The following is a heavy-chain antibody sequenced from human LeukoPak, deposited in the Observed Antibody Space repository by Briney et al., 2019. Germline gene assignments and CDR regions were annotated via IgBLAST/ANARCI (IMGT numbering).Heavy chain of an antibody. CDR2: IYTSGST. CDR3: ARPYDTSGYYPFDF. V-gene: IGHV4-4*07. J-gene: IGHJ4*02. D-gene: IGHD3-22*01. CDR1: GGSISSYY. Sequence: SETLSLTCTVSGGSISSYYWSWIRQPAGKGLEWIGRIYTSGSTYYNPSLKSRVTISLDTSKNQFSLKLTSVTAADTAVYYCARPYDTSGYYPFDFWGQGTLVTVSS.